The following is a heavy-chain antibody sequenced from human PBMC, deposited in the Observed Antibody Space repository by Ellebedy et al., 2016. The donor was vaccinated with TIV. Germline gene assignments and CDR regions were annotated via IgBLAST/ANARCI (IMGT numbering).Heavy chain of an antibody. CDR1: GFTFSSYS. J-gene: IGHJ5*02. V-gene: IGHV3-48*02. CDR3: ARGPLYGDYPNWFDP. D-gene: IGHD4-17*01. Sequence: GESLKISCAASGFTFSSYSMNWVRQAPGKGLEWVSYISSSSSTIYYADSVKGRFTISRDNAKNSLSLQMNSLRDEDTAVYYCARGPLYGDYPNWFDPWGQGTLVTVSS. CDR2: ISSSSSTI.